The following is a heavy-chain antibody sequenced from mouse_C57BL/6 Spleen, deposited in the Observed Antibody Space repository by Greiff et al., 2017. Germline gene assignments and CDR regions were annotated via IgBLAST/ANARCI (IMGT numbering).Heavy chain of an antibody. CDR2: IYPGSGST. J-gene: IGHJ4*01. Sequence: QVQLQQPGAELVKPGASVKMSCKASGYTFTSYWITWVKQRPGQGLEWIGDIYPGSGSTNYNEKFKSKATLTVDTSSSTAYMQLSSLTSEDSAVYSCARRDDSSDRLYYYALDYWGQGTTVTVSS. V-gene: IGHV1-55*01. CDR3: ARRDDSSDRLYYYALDY. CDR1: GYTFTSYW. D-gene: IGHD1-1*01.